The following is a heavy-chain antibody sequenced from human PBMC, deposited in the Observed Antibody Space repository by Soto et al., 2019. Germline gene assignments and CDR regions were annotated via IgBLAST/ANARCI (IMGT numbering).Heavy chain of an antibody. CDR1: GYTFTSYG. CDR2: ISAYNGNT. D-gene: IGHD2-2*01. CDR3: ASQVETGYYYGMDV. J-gene: IGHJ6*02. V-gene: IGHV1-18*01. Sequence: QVQLVQSGAEVKKPGASVKVSCKASGYTFTSYGISWVQQAPGQGLEWMGWISAYNGNTNYAQKLQGRFTMTTDTSTSPAYMELRSLSSDDTAVYYCASQVETGYYYGMDVWGQGTTVTVSS.